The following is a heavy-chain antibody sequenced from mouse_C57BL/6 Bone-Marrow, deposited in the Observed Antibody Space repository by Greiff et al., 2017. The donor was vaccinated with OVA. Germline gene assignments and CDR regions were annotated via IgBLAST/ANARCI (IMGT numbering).Heavy chain of an antibody. J-gene: IGHJ1*03. CDR2: IYPSDSET. CDR3: ARGDGSSYYWDFDV. CDR1: GYTFTSYW. D-gene: IGHD1-1*01. Sequence: QVQLQQPGAELVRPGSSVKLSCKASGYTFTSYWMDWVKQRPGQGLEWIGNIYPSDSETHFNQKFKDKATLTVDKSSSTAYMQLSSLTSEDSAVYYCARGDGSSYYWDFDVWGTGTTVTVSS. V-gene: IGHV1-61*01.